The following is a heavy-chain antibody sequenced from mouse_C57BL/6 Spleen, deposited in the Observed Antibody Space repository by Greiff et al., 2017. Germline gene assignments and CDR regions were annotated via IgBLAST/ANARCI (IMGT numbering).Heavy chain of an antibody. D-gene: IGHD1-1*01. CDR1: GYAFSSSW. J-gene: IGHJ2*01. CDR3: AREFITTVVAKDYFDY. Sequence: QVQLQHSGPELVKPGASVKISCKASGYAFSSSWMNWVKQRPGKGLEWIGRIYPGDGDTNYNGKFKGKATLTADKSSSTAYMQLSSLTSEDSAVYFCAREFITTVVAKDYFDYWGQGTTLTVSS. V-gene: IGHV1-82*01. CDR2: IYPGDGDT.